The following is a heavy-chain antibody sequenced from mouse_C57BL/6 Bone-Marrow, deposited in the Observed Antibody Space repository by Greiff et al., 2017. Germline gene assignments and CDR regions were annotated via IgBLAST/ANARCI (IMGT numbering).Heavy chain of an antibody. J-gene: IGHJ2*01. CDR2: IDPSDSYT. CDR3: ARGYYDY. D-gene: IGHD1-1*01. V-gene: IGHV1-59*01. CDR1: GYTFTSYW. Sequence: QVQLQQPGAELVRPGTSVKLSCKASGYTFTSYWMHWVKQRPGPGLEWIGVIDPSDSYTNYNQQFKGKATLTVDTSSSTAYMQLSSLAAEYAAVYYCARGYYDYWGQGTTLTVSS.